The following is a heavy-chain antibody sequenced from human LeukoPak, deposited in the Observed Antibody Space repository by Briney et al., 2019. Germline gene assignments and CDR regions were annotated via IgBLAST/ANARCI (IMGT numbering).Heavy chain of an antibody. Sequence: PRASVKVSCKASGYTFSSYAISWVRQAPGQGLEWMGGIIPIFCTANYAQKFQGRVTITTDESTSTAYMELSSLRSEDTAVYYCARAVPMVRGVNSHYMDVWGKGTTVTVSS. CDR1: GYTFSSYA. J-gene: IGHJ6*03. CDR2: IIPIFCTA. V-gene: IGHV1-69*05. CDR3: ARAVPMVRGVNSHYMDV. D-gene: IGHD3-10*01.